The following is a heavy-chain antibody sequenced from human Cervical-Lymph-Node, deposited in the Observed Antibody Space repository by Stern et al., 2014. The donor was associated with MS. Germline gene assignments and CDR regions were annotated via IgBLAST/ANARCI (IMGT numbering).Heavy chain of an antibody. J-gene: IGHJ6*02. CDR2: FDPEDGET. Sequence: QVQLMQSGAEVKKPGASVKVSCKVSGYTLTELSMHWVRQAPGKGLEWMGGFDPEDGETIYAQKFQGRVTMTEDTSTDTAYMELSSLRSEDTAVYYCATDRDDFRSGYSAPTKGYGLDVWGQGTTGTVTS. CDR1: GYTLTELS. V-gene: IGHV1-24*01. CDR3: ATDRDDFRSGYSAPTKGYGLDV. D-gene: IGHD3-3*01.